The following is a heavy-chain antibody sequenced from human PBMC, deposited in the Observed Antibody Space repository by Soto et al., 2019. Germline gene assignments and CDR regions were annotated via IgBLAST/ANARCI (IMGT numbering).Heavy chain of an antibody. Sequence: QFTLQESGPVLVKPTETLTLRCTVSGLSITDSEMGVSWIRQPLGQPLEWLAHIDSSGEKSYRTFLKSRLAISKDTSKSQIVLTMTNMDPADTATYYCARRHLAVAVSPWFDPWGQGIPVTVSS. V-gene: IGHV2-26*01. CDR1: GLSITDSEMG. J-gene: IGHJ5*02. CDR3: ARRHLAVAVSPWFDP. D-gene: IGHD6-19*01. CDR2: IDSSGEK.